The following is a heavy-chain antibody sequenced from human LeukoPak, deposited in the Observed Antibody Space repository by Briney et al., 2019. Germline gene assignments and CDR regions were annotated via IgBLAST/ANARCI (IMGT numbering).Heavy chain of an antibody. V-gene: IGHV3-74*01. CDR2: VKNDGSNT. D-gene: IGHD3-3*01. Sequence: GGSLRLSCAASGFAFSSHWMHWVRQAPGKGLVWVSHVKNDGSNTNYADSVRGRFTISRDNAKNTLYLQMNSLRAEDTAVYYCARGNDYWSGYIDYWGQGTLVTVSS. CDR1: GFAFSSHW. J-gene: IGHJ4*02. CDR3: ARGNDYWSGYIDY.